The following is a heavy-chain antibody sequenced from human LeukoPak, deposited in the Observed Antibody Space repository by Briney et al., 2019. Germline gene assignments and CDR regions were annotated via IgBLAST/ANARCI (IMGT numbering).Heavy chain of an antibody. CDR1: GYTLTGYY. V-gene: IGHV1-2*03. J-gene: IGHJ6*03. CDR3: ARGFLERRVTMVRGVKYYYMDV. D-gene: IGHD3-10*01. CDR2: INPYTGDT. Sequence: LGASVKVSCKASGYTLTGYYIHWVRQAPGQGLEWMGWINPYTGDTNSAQKFQGRVTMTRDTSISTAYMELGRLTSDDSAVYYCARGFLERRVTMVRGVKYYYMDVWGKGTTVTVSS.